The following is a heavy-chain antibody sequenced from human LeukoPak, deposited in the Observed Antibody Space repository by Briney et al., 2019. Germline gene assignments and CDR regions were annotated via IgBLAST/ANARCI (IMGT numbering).Heavy chain of an antibody. CDR1: GGTFSSYA. CDR3: ARDGGSMARGVITGRYYFDY. V-gene: IGHV1-69*05. D-gene: IGHD3-10*01. J-gene: IGHJ4*02. CDR2: IIPIFGTA. Sequence: GSSVKVSCKASGGTFSSYAISWVRQAPGQGLEWMGRIIPIFGTANYAQKFQGRVTITTDESTSTAYMELSSLRSEDTAVYYCARDGGSMARGVITGRYYFDYWGQGTLVTVSS.